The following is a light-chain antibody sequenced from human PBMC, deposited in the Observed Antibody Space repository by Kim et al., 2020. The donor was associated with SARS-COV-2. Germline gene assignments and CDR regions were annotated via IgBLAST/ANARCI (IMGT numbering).Light chain of an antibody. CDR3: QRHGRSPPWT. J-gene: IGKJ1*01. V-gene: IGKV3-20*01. CDR1: QTVGSFY. CDR2: GGS. Sequence: EIVLTQSPGTLSLSPGERATLSCRASQTVGSFYLAWYQQKPGQAPKLLIFGGSTRATGIPDRFSGSGSGTDFTLTISRLEPEDFAVYYCQRHGRSPPWTFGQGTKVEIK.